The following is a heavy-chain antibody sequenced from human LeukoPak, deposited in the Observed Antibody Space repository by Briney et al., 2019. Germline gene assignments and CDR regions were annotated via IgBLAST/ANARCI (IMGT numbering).Heavy chain of an antibody. Sequence: GGSLRLSCAASAFTVITNDMTWVRQAPGKGLEWVSVLYSDGNTKYADSVRGRFTISRDNSKNTLYLEMNSLSPDDTAVYYCARGVEPLAANTLAYWGQGTLFTVSS. J-gene: IGHJ4*02. CDR1: AFTVITND. CDR2: LYSDGNT. D-gene: IGHD1-14*01. CDR3: ARGVEPLAANTLAY. V-gene: IGHV3-53*01.